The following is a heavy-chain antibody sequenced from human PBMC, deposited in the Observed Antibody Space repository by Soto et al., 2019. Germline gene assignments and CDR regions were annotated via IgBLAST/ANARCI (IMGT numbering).Heavy chain of an antibody. CDR1: GYSFTTYW. J-gene: IGHJ6*02. V-gene: IGHV5-51*01. CDR3: ARVPDSGLENMDV. CDR2: LFPGDSDP. Sequence: PGESLQISCKGSGYSFTTYWIGWVRQLPGQGLEWMGVLFPGDSDPRHSPSCQCQFTLFADPSTATACLERSSHNAADNAMYCCARVPDSGLENMDVWGQGTTVNVSS. D-gene: IGHD3-22*01.